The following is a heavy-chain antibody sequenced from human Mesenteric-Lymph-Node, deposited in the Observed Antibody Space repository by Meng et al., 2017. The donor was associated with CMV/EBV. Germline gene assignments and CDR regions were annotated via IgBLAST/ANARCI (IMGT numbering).Heavy chain of an antibody. V-gene: IGHV4-30-4*08. CDR1: GGSISSGDYY. Sequence: LRLSCTVSGGSISSGDYYWSWIRQPPGKGLEWIGYIYYSGRTYYNPSLKSRVTISVDTSMDQFSLKMSSVTAADTAVYYCATTPANYYDSSGGYYGLDVWGQGTTVTVSS. J-gene: IGHJ6*02. CDR2: IYYSGRT. CDR3: ATTPANYYDSSGGYYGLDV. D-gene: IGHD3-22*01.